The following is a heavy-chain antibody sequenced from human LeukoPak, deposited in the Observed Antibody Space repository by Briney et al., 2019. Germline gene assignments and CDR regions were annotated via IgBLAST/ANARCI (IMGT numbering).Heavy chain of an antibody. D-gene: IGHD3-10*01. Sequence: GGSLRLSCAASGFTISSYAMHWVRQAPGKGLEWVAVISYDGSNKYYADSVKGRFTISRDNSKNTLYLQMNSLRAEDTAVYYCASFPPMVPGVIPDWGPGNLVPVPS. J-gene: IGHJ4*01. V-gene: IGHV3-30*04. CDR3: ASFPPMVPGVIPD. CDR2: ISYDGSNK. CDR1: GFTISSYA.